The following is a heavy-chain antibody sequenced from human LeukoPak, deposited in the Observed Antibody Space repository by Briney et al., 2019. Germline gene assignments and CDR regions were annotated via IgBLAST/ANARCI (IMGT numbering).Heavy chain of an antibody. D-gene: IGHD3-22*01. J-gene: IGHJ4*02. CDR1: GGTFSSYA. CDR3: ARDLDTEDSSGYYLGGY. V-gene: IGHV1-69*05. CDR2: IIPIFGTA. Sequence: ASVKVSCKASGGTFSSYAISWVRQAPGQGLEWMGGIIPIFGTANYAQKFQGRVTITTDESTSTAYMELSSLRSEDTAVYYCARDLDTEDSSGYYLGGYWGQGTLVTVSS.